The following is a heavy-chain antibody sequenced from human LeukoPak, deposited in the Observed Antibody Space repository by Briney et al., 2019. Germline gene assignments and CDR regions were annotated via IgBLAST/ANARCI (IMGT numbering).Heavy chain of an antibody. Sequence: PGGSLRLSCAASGFTFSGYWMSWVRQAPGKGLEWVANIKQDGSEKYYVDSVKGRFTISRDNAKNSLYLQMNSLRAEDTAVYYCARGIEVHYYDSSGYYYADAFDIWGQGTMVTVSS. J-gene: IGHJ3*02. CDR3: ARGIEVHYYDSSGYYYADAFDI. CDR2: IKQDGSEK. CDR1: GFTFSGYW. D-gene: IGHD3-22*01. V-gene: IGHV3-7*01.